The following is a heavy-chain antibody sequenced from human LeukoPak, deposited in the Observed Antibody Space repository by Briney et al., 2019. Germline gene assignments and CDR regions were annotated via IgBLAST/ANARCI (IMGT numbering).Heavy chain of an antibody. CDR2: IYYSGST. D-gene: IGHD6-19*01. CDR3: ARYHSSGWYAGGFDY. J-gene: IGHJ4*02. V-gene: IGHV4-39*07. CDR1: GGSISSSSYY. Sequence: SETLSLTCTVSGGSISSSSYYWGWIRQPPGKGLEWIGSIYYSGSTYYNPSLKSRVTISVDTSKNQFSLKLSSVTAADTAVYYCARYHSSGWYAGGFDYWGQGTLVTVSS.